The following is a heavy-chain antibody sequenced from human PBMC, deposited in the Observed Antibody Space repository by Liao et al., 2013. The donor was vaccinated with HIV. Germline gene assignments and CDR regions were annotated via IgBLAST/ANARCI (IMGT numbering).Heavy chain of an antibody. CDR1: GDLIRRDNYY. CDR3: AAYSNYVEKWFDP. CDR2: IYTGMSTTGTT. V-gene: IGHV4-61*02. D-gene: IGHD4-11*01. Sequence: QVRLQESGPGLVKPSQTLSLTCTVSGDLIRRDNYYWTWIRQPAGKGLEWIGHIYTGMSTTGTTNYNPSLKSRVSISADTSSNHVSLKLTSVTAADTAVYYCAAYSNYVEKWFDPWGQGTLVTVSS. J-gene: IGHJ5*02.